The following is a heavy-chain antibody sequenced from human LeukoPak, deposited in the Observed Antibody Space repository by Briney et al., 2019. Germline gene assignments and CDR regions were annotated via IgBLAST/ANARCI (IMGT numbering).Heavy chain of an antibody. Sequence: GGSLRLSCAASGFTFSSYAMSWVRQAPGKGLEWVSAISGSGGSTYYADSVKGRFTISRDNSKNTLYLQMNSLRAEDTAVYYCTKGGLGYGDYPFDYWGQGTLVTVSS. J-gene: IGHJ4*02. CDR1: GFTFSSYA. CDR2: ISGSGGST. CDR3: TKGGLGYGDYPFDY. D-gene: IGHD4-17*01. V-gene: IGHV3-23*01.